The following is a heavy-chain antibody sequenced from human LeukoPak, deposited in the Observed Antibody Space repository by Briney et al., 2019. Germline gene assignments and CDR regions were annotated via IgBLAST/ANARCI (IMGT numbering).Heavy chain of an antibody. CDR2: IYYSGTT. D-gene: IGHD2-15*01. J-gene: IGHJ5*02. Sequence: PSETLSLTCTVSGGSIINYYWSWIRQPPGKGLEWIGYIYYSGTTDYNPSLKSRVTISVDTSSKNHFSLKLNSVTAADTAVYYCARQGGYCSGGSCYPNWFDPWGQGTLVTVSS. V-gene: IGHV4-59*08. CDR1: GGSIINYY. CDR3: ARQGGYCSGGSCYPNWFDP.